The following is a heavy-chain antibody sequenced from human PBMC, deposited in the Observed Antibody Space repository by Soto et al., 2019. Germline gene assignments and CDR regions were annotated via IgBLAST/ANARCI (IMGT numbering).Heavy chain of an antibody. CDR1: GGTFSSYA. J-gene: IGHJ6*02. V-gene: IGHV1-69*01. Sequence: QVQLVQSGAEVKKPGSSVTVSCKASGGTFSSYAISWVRQAPGQGLEWMGGIIPIFGTANYAQKFQGRVTITADESTSTAYMELSSLRSEDTAVYDCARESFLGHYYYGMDVWGQGTTVTVSS. CDR2: IIPIFGTA. CDR3: ARESFLGHYYYGMDV. D-gene: IGHD1-26*01.